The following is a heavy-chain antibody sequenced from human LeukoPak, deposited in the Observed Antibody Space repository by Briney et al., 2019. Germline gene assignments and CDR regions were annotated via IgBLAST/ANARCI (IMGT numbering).Heavy chain of an antibody. D-gene: IGHD6-6*01. CDR2: INHSGST. CDR1: GGSFSGYY. CDR3: ARGPGLSIAARTLAYYYFDY. V-gene: IGHV4-34*01. Sequence: SETLSLTCAVYGGSFSGYYWSWIRQPPGKGLEWIGEINHSGSTNYNASLKSRVTISVDTSKTQFSLKLSSVTAADTAVYYCARGPGLSIAARTLAYYYFDYWGQGTLVTVSS. J-gene: IGHJ4*02.